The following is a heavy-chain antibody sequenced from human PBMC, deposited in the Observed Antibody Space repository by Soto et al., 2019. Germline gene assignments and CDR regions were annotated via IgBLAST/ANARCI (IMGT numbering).Heavy chain of an antibody. J-gene: IGHJ3*02. Sequence: PGGSLRLSCAASGFTFSSYGMHWVRQAPGKGLEWVAVISYDGSNKYYADSVKGRFTISRDNSKNTLYLQMNSLRAEDTAVYYCAKAQDIVVVPAALHAFDIWGQGTMVTVSS. CDR3: AKAQDIVVVPAALHAFDI. V-gene: IGHV3-30*18. CDR2: ISYDGSNK. D-gene: IGHD2-2*02. CDR1: GFTFSSYG.